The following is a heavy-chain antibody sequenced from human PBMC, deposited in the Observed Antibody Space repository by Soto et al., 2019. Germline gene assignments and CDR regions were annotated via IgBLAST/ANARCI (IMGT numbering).Heavy chain of an antibody. D-gene: IGHD3-22*01. J-gene: IGHJ4*02. CDR3: ARVASFDTTGYYYYLDY. Sequence: LSLTCAVSGYSISSGYYWGWIRQPPGKGLEWIGSIYRSGNTYYNPSLKSRVTISLDTSKNQFSLKLSSVTAADTAVYYCARVASFDTTGYYYYLDYWGQGXLVTVSS. V-gene: IGHV4-38-2*01. CDR2: IYRSGNT. CDR1: GYSISSGYY.